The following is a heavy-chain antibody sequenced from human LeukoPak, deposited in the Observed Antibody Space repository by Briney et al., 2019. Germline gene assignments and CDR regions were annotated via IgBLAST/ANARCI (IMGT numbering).Heavy chain of an antibody. Sequence: PSETLSLTCAVSGGSISSSNWWSWVRQPPGQGLEWIGEIYPSGSTNYNPSLKSRVTISVDKSNNQFSLKLTSVTAADTAVYYCARTTEGGYTYGYFYYYYMDVWGKGTTVTISS. V-gene: IGHV4-4*02. J-gene: IGHJ6*03. D-gene: IGHD5-18*01. CDR2: IYPSGST. CDR3: ARTTEGGYTYGYFYYYYMDV. CDR1: GGSISSSNW.